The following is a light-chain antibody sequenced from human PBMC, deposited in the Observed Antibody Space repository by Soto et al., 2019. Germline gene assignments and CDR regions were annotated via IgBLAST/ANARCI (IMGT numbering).Light chain of an antibody. CDR1: QSVLYSSNNRNY. Sequence: DIMMTQSPDSLSVSLGERATINCKSSQSVLYSSNNRNYLAWYQQKPRQPPKLLIYWASIRESGVPSRFSGSGSGTDFTLTISSLQAEDMAVYYCQQYYDTPWTFGQGTKVEIK. CDR3: QQYYDTPWT. J-gene: IGKJ1*01. V-gene: IGKV4-1*01. CDR2: WAS.